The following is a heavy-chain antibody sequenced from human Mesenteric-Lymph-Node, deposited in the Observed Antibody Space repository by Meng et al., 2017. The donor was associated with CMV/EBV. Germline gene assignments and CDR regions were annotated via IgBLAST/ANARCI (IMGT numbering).Heavy chain of an antibody. CDR2: IIPIFGTA. V-gene: IGHV1-69*01. J-gene: IGHJ4*02. CDR1: FSSYA. CDR3: ARDRRLGYDILTGYYSLDY. D-gene: IGHD3-9*01. Sequence: FSSYAISWGRQAPGQGLEWMGGIIPIFGTANYAQKFQGRVTITADESTSTAYMELSSLRSEDTAVYYCARDRRLGYDILTGYYSLDYWGQGTPVTVSS.